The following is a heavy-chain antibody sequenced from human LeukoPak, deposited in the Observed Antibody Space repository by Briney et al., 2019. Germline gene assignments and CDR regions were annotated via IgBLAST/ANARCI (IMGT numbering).Heavy chain of an antibody. Sequence: PSETLSLTFAVYGGSFSGYCWSWIRQPPGKGLEWIGEINQSGSTNYNPSLKSRVTISVDTSKNQFSLKLSSVTAADTAVYYCARGPRGSGSYFLNYWGQGTLVTVSS. CDR3: ARGPRGSGSYFLNY. CDR1: GGSFSGYC. V-gene: IGHV4-34*01. J-gene: IGHJ4*02. D-gene: IGHD3-10*01. CDR2: INQSGST.